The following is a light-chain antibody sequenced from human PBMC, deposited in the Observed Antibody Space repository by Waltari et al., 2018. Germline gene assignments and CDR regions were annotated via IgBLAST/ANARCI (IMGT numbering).Light chain of an antibody. J-gene: IGKJ1*01. CDR2: GAS. CDR3: QQYNNWPRA. V-gene: IGKV3-15*01. Sequence: EIVMTQSPATLSVSPGERVTLSCRASQSVSSNLAWYQQKPGQAPRLLIYGASTRATGIPARFSGSGSATEFTLTISSLQSEDFAVYYCQQYNNWPRAFGHGTKVEIK. CDR1: QSVSSN.